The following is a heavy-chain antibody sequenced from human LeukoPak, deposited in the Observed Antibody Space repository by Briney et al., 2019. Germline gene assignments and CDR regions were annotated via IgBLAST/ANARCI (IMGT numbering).Heavy chain of an antibody. CDR1: GFTFSNAW. J-gene: IGHJ4*02. CDR3: TTAENNWNYRGIDY. V-gene: IGHV3-15*01. CDR2: IKSKIDGGTT. Sequence: GGSLRLSCAASGFTFSNAWMSWVRQAPGKGLEWVGRIKSKIDGGTTDYAAPVKGRFTTSRDDSKNTLYLQMNSLKTEDTAVYYCTTAENNWNYRGIDYWGQGTLVTVSS. D-gene: IGHD1-7*01.